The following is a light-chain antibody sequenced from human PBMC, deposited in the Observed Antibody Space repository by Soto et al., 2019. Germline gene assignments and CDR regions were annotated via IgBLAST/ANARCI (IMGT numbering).Light chain of an antibody. CDR3: CSYAGGYTYL. Sequence: QSALTQPRSVSGSPGQSVTISCTGTGNDVGAYNYVSWYQQHPGRPPKLLIYGVVRWPSGVPDRFSGSKSGNTASLTISELQAEDEADYFGCSYAGGYTYLFGTGTKLTV. J-gene: IGLJ1*01. CDR2: GVV. CDR1: GNDVGAYNY. V-gene: IGLV2-11*01.